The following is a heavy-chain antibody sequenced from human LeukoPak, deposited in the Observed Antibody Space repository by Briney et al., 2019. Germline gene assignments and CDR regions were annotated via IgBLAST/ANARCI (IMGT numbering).Heavy chain of an antibody. V-gene: IGHV3-64*01. J-gene: IGHJ3*01. D-gene: IGHD2-2*01. CDR3: AREGEVPAAFDS. CDR1: GFTFSNYA. CDR2: ISSNGGST. Sequence: GGSLRLSCAASGFTFSNYAMHWVRQAPGKGLEYVSAISSNGGSTYYANSVKGRFTISRDNSKNTPYIQMGSLRAEDMAVYYCAREGEVPAAFDSWGQGTMVTVSS.